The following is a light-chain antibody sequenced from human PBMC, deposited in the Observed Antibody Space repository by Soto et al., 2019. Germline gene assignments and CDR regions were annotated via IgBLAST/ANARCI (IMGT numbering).Light chain of an antibody. Sequence: DIQKTQPPSSLSASGGDRVTITGRASQIISTYLHWYQQKPGKAPNLLIYAASTLQSGVPSRFSGSGSGTDFTLTISSLQPEDFATYFCQHGYSTPLTFGGGTKVDIK. CDR3: QHGYSTPLT. J-gene: IGKJ4*01. V-gene: IGKV1-39*01. CDR1: QIISTY. CDR2: AAS.